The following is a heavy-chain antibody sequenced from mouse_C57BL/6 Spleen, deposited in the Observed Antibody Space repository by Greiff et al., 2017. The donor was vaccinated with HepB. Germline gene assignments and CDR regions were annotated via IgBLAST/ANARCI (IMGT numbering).Heavy chain of an antibody. CDR3: ARLGLVFDY. CDR2: IDPSDSET. J-gene: IGHJ2*01. CDR1: GYTFTSYW. Sequence: QVQLQQPGAELVRPGSSVKLSCKASGYTFTSYWMHWVKQRPIQGLEWIGNIDPSDSETHYNHKFKDKATLTVDKSSSTAYMQLSSLTSEDSAVYYCARLGLVFDYWGQGTTLTVSS. V-gene: IGHV1-52*01. D-gene: IGHD4-1*01.